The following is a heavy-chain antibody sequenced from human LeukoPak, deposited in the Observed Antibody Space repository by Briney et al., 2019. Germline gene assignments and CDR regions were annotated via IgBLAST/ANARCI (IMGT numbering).Heavy chain of an antibody. V-gene: IGHV4-31*03. J-gene: IGHJ3*02. CDR1: GGSISSGGYY. CDR2: IYYSGST. D-gene: IGHD2-2*02. Sequence: SETLSLTCTVSGGSISSGGYYWSWIRQHPGTGLEWIGYIYYSGSTYYNPSLKSRVTISVDTSKNQFSLKLSSVTAADTAVYYCAAVVVPAAIWVAFDIWGQGTMVTVSS. CDR3: AAVVVPAAIWVAFDI.